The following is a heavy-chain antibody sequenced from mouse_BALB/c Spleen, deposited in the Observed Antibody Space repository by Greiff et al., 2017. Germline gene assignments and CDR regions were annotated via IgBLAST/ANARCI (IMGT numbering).Heavy chain of an antibody. CDR2: ISSGGST. CDR1: GFTFSSYA. V-gene: IGHV5-6-5*01. D-gene: IGHD3-1*01. CDR3: ARGRAPFDY. J-gene: IGHJ2*01. Sequence: EVQLVESGGGLVKPGGSLKLSCAASGFTFSSYAMSWVRQTPEKRLEWVASISSGGSTYYPDSVKGRFTISRDNARNILYLQMSSLRSEDTAMYYCARGRAPFDYWGQGTTLTVSS.